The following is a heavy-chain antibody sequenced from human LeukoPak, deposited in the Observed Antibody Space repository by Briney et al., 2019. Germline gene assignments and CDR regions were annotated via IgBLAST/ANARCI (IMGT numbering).Heavy chain of an antibody. V-gene: IGHV3-23*01. CDR3: AKDVLEWELTGGY. CDR2: ISGSGGST. J-gene: IGHJ4*02. CDR1: GFTFSSYA. Sequence: PGGSLRLSCAASGFTFSSYAMSWVRQAPGKGLEWVSAISGSGGSTYYADSVKGRFTISRDDSKNTLYLQMNSLRAEDTAVYYCAKDVLEWELTGGYWGQGTLVTVSS. D-gene: IGHD1-26*01.